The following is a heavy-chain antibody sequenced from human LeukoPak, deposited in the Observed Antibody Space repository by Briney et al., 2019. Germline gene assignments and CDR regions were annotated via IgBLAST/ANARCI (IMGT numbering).Heavy chain of an antibody. J-gene: IGHJ4*02. CDR2: ISSSSSYI. CDR3: ARDQGCSTTSCSAYFDY. Sequence: PGGSLRLSCTASGFIFSSYNMNWVRQAPGKGLEWVSSISSSSSYIYYADSVKGRFTISRDNAKNSLYLQMNSLRAEDTAVYYCARDQGCSTTSCSAYFDYWGQGTLVTVSS. D-gene: IGHD2-2*01. V-gene: IGHV3-21*01. CDR1: GFIFSSYN.